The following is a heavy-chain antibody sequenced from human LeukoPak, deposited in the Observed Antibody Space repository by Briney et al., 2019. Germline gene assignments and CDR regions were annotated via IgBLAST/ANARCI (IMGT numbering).Heavy chain of an antibody. D-gene: IGHD5-18*01. V-gene: IGHV1-2*02. Sequence: ASVKVSCKASGYTFTGYAIHWMRQAPGQGLEWMGWIIPNTGATNYAQKFQGRVTMTRDTSISTAYMELSSLRSDDTAVYYCARGRGYSYGYYYYYMDVWGKGTTVTVSS. CDR1: GYTFTGYA. CDR3: ARGRGYSYGYYYYYMDV. J-gene: IGHJ6*03. CDR2: IIPNTGAT.